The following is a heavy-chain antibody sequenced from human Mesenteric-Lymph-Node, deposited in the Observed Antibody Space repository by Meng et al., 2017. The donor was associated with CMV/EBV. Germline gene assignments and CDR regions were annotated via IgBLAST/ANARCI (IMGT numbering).Heavy chain of an antibody. CDR3: TRDHYQLLSCMDV. CDR2: IRSKAYGGTT. J-gene: IGHJ6*02. CDR1: GFTFGDYA. V-gene: IGHV3-49*04. D-gene: IGHD2-2*01. Sequence: GGSLRLSCTASGFTFGDYAMSWVRQAPGKGLEWVGFIRSKAYGGTTEYAASVKGRFTISRDDSKSIAYLQMNSLKTEDTAVYYCTRDHYQLLSCMDVWGQGTTVTVSS.